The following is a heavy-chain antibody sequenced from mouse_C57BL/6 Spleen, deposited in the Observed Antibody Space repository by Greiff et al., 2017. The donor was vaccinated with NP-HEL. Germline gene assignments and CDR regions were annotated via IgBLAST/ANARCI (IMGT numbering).Heavy chain of an antibody. CDR3: ARTPKAQLGYYFDY. CDR2: IWSGGST. Sequence: VMLVESGPGLVQPSQSLSITCTVSGFSLTSYGVHWVRQSPGKGLEWLGVIWSGGSTDYNAAFISRLSISKDNSKSQVFFKMNSLQADDTAIYYCARTPKAQLGYYFDYWGQGTTLTVSS. J-gene: IGHJ2*01. V-gene: IGHV2-2*01. CDR1: GFSLTSYG.